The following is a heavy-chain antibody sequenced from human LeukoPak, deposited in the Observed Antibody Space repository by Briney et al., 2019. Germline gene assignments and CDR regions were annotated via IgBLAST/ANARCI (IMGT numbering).Heavy chain of an antibody. CDR3: ASIDYGDSY. CDR1: GFTFSNYE. CDR2: ISSSGTTI. V-gene: IGHV3-48*03. D-gene: IGHD4-17*01. J-gene: IGHJ4*02. Sequence: GGSLRLSCAASGFTFSNYEMNWVRQAPGKGLEWLSYISSSGTTIYHADSVKGRFTISRDNAKNSLYLQMNSLRAEDTAVYYCASIDYGDSYWGQGTLVTVSS.